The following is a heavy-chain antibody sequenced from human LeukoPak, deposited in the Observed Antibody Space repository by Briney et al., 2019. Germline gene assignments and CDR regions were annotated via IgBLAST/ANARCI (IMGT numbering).Heavy chain of an antibody. D-gene: IGHD6-19*01. CDR2: IRYDGSNK. J-gene: IGHJ4*02. CDR1: GFTFSSYG. V-gene: IGHV3-30*02. Sequence: PGGSLRLSCAASGFTFSSYGMHWVRQAPGKGLEWMAFIRYDGSNKYYADSVKGRFTISRDNSKNTLYLQMNSLRAEDTAVYYCARPGYSSGWYRFDYWGQGTLVTVSS. CDR3: ARPGYSSGWYRFDY.